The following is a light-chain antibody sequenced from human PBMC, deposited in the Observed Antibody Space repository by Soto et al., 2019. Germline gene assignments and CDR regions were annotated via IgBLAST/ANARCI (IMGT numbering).Light chain of an antibody. CDR2: GTF. Sequence: IQLTQSPSSLSASVGDRVSITCRASQDIKTYLAWYQQKQGKAPKLLISGTFTLQSGVPSRFNGSGSGTDVTLTISRLQPEDFATYYCQHLINYPPFTFGPGTKVDLE. V-gene: IGKV1-9*01. CDR1: QDIKTY. CDR3: QHLINYPPFT. J-gene: IGKJ3*01.